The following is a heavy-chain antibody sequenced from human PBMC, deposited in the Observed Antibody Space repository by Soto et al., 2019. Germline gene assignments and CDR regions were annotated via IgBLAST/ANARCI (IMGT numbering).Heavy chain of an antibody. D-gene: IGHD4-17*01. CDR2: INAGNGNT. Sequence: GASLKVSCKASGYTFTSYAMHWVRQAPGQRLEWMGWINAGNGNTKYSQKFQGRVTITRDTSASTAYMELSSLRSVDTAVYYCARGSTTVTTSSYHDYWGQGTLVTVSS. J-gene: IGHJ4*02. CDR3: ARGSTTVTTSSYHDY. CDR1: GYTFTSYA. V-gene: IGHV1-3*01.